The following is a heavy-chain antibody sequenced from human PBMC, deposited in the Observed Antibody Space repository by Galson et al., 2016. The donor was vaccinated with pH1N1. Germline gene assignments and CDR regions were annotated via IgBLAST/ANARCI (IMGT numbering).Heavy chain of an antibody. V-gene: IGHV4-38-2*01. CDR2: FYDSGSTT. CDR3: AKMARTSGPDSEYYFDF. D-gene: IGHD2-21*02. CDR1: GDSITSGYY. J-gene: IGHJ4*02. Sequence: ETLSLTCAVSGDSITSGYYWGWIRQAPGRGLEWIGSFYDSGSTTYYKSSLKSRVAISVDTSKNQFSLRLSSMPAADTAVYYCAKMARTSGPDSEYYFDFWGQGMLVTVSS.